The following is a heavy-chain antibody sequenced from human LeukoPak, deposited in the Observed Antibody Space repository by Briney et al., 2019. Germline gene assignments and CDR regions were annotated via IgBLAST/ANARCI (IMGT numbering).Heavy chain of an antibody. V-gene: IGHV4-4*02. Sequence: PSGTLSLTCAVSGGSISSSNWWSWVRQPPGKGLEWIGEIYHSGSTNYNPSLKSRVTISVDKSKNQFSLKLSSVTAADTAVYYCARDPNTLITTTNPDAFDIWGQGTMVTVSS. J-gene: IGHJ3*02. D-gene: IGHD3-16*01. CDR2: IYHSGST. CDR1: GGSISSSNW. CDR3: ARDPNTLITTTNPDAFDI.